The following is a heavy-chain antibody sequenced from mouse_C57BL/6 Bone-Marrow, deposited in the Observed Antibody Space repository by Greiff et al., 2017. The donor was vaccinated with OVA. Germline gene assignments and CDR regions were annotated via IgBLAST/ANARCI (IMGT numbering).Heavy chain of an antibody. CDR1: GFTFSSYG. D-gene: IGHD2-3*01. V-gene: IGHV5-6*01. Sequence: EVQLVESGGDLVKPGGSLKLSCAASGFTFSSYGMSWVRQTPDKRLEWVATISSGGSYTYYPDSVKGRFTISRDNAKNTLYLQMSSLKSEDTAMYYCARHVGWLLRRLAYWGQGTLVTVSA. CDR2: ISSGGSYT. J-gene: IGHJ3*01. CDR3: ARHVGWLLRRLAY.